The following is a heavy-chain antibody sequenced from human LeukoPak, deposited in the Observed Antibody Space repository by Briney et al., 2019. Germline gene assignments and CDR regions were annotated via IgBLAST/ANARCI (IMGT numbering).Heavy chain of an antibody. CDR1: GFTFSSYG. CDR3: AKDWALYYYDSSGYLGYFDY. V-gene: IGHV3-30*02. D-gene: IGHD3-22*01. J-gene: IGHJ4*02. Sequence: GGSLRLSCAASGFTFSSYGMHWVRQAPGKGLEWVAFIRYDGSNKYYADSVKGRFTISRDNSKNTLYLQMNSLRAEDTAVYYCAKDWALYYYDSSGYLGYFDYWGQGTLVTVSS. CDR2: IRYDGSNK.